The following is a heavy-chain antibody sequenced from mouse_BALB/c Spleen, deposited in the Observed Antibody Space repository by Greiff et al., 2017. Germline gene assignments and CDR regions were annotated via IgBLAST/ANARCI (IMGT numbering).Heavy chain of an antibody. J-gene: IGHJ3*01. CDR3: ARRRIYDGYPWFAY. V-gene: IGHV5-6-3*01. CDR2: INSNGGST. D-gene: IGHD2-3*01. CDR1: GFTFSSYG. Sequence: EVQVVESGGGLVQPGGSLKLSCAASGFTFSSYGMSWVRQTPDKRLELVATINSNGGSTYYPDSVKGRFTISRDNAKNTLYLQMSSLKSEDTAMYYCARRRIYDGYPWFAYWGQGTLVTVSA.